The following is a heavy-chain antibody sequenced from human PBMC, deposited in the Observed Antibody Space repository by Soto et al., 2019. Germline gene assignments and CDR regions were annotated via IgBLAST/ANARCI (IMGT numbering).Heavy chain of an antibody. V-gene: IGHV4-31*03. Sequence: QVQLQESGPGLVKPSQTLSLTCTVSGGSISSGGYYWSWIRQHPGKGLEWIGYIYYSGSTYYNPSLKSRVTISVDTSKNQFSLKLSSVTAADTAVYYCARGSPSTTYCSGGSCYSGPGWFDPWGQGTLVTDSS. CDR2: IYYSGST. CDR1: GGSISSGGYY. J-gene: IGHJ5*02. CDR3: ARGSPSTTYCSGGSCYSGPGWFDP. D-gene: IGHD2-15*01.